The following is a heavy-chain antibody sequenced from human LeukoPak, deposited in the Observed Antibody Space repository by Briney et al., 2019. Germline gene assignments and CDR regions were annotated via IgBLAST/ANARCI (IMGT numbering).Heavy chain of an antibody. CDR2: ISSSSSYI. Sequence: GGSLRLSCAASGFTFSSYNMNWVRQAPGKGLEWVSSISSSSSYIYYADSVKGRFPITRDDAKNSLYLQMNSLRAEDTAVDYCARGMYYYGSGSSFDNWGQGTLVTVSS. V-gene: IGHV3-21*01. D-gene: IGHD3-10*01. CDR3: ARGMYYYGSGSSFDN. J-gene: IGHJ4*02. CDR1: GFTFSSYN.